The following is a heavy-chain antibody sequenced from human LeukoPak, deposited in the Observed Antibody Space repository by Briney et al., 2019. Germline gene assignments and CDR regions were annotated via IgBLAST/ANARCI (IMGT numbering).Heavy chain of an antibody. CDR1: GFHFNSYG. V-gene: IGHV3-30*02. D-gene: IGHD1-26*01. CDR3: AKESQLSYSGTFYIDY. Sequence: GGSLRLSCAASGFHFNSYGMNWVRQAPGRGLEWVAFIRYDGSSKYYADSVTGRFTVSRDSSANTLFLQMNSLTAEDTAVYYCAKESQLSYSGTFYIDYWGQGTLVTVSS. J-gene: IGHJ4*02. CDR2: IRYDGSSK.